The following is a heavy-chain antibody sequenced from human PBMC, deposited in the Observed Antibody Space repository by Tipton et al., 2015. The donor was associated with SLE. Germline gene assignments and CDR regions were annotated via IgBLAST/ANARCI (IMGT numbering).Heavy chain of an antibody. CDR1: GFSFSDYY. CDR3: AKDESIGWLGGY. CDR2: ISTRGSTI. D-gene: IGHD6-19*01. Sequence: SLRLSCAASGFSFSDYYMSWVRQAPGKGLEWVSYISTRGSTIYYADSVKGRFTISRDNAKNSLSLQMNSLRAEDTAVYYCAKDESIGWLGGYWGQGTLVTVSS. V-gene: IGHV3-11*01. J-gene: IGHJ4*02.